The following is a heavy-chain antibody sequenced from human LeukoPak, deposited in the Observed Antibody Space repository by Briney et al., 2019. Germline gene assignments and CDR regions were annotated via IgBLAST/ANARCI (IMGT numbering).Heavy chain of an antibody. CDR3: ARALRGVVAAVDYYGMDV. CDR2: ISAYNGNT. D-gene: IGHD2-15*01. J-gene: IGHJ6*02. V-gene: IGHV1-18*01. Sequence: GASVKISCKASGYTFTSYGISWVRQAPGQGLEWMGWISAYNGNTNYAQKLQGRVTMTTDTSTSTAYMELRSLRSDDTAVYYCARALRGVVAAVDYYGMDVWGQGTRSPSP. CDR1: GYTFTSYG.